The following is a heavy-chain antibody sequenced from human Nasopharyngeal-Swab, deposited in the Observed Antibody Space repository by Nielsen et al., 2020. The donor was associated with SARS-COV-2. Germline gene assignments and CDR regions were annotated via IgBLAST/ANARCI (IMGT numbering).Heavy chain of an antibody. CDR3: LRGDRRDY. Sequence: GESLKISCVASGFTFSDHYLDWVRQAPGKGLEWVGRSRDKAHSYTTEYAASVKGRFTISRGDSENSLYLEMNSLRAEDTAVYYCLRGDRRDYWGPGTLVSVSS. J-gene: IGHJ4*02. CDR2: SRDKAHSYTT. D-gene: IGHD3-22*01. V-gene: IGHV3-72*01. CDR1: GFTFSDHY.